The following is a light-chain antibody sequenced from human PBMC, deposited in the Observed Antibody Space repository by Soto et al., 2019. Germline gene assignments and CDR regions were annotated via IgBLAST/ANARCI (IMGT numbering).Light chain of an antibody. CDR2: DAS. J-gene: IGKJ1*01. Sequence: DIQMTQSPSTLSAPVGDRVTITCRASQSISSWLAWYQQKPGKAPKLLIYDASSLESGVPSRFSGSVSGTEFTLTISSLQPDDFATYYCQQYNSYPWTFGQGTKVEIK. CDR1: QSISSW. V-gene: IGKV1-5*01. CDR3: QQYNSYPWT.